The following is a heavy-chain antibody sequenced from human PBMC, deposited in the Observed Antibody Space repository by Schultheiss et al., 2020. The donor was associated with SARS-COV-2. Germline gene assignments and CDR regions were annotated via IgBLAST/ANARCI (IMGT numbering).Heavy chain of an antibody. CDR1: GGSFSGYY. Sequence: SETLSLTCAVYGGSFSGYYWSWIRQPPGKGLEWIGSIYYSGSTYYNPSLKSRVTISVDTSKNQFSLKLSSVTAADTAVYYCTRAAAFGYWGQGTLVTVSS. D-gene: IGHD6-25*01. V-gene: IGHV4-34*01. CDR2: IYYSGST. CDR3: TRAAAFGY. J-gene: IGHJ4*02.